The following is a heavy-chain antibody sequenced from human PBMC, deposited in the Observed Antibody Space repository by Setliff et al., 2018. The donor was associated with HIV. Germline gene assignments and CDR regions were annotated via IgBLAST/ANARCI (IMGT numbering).Heavy chain of an antibody. CDR3: ARVVVLPASIAGSFAFDI. J-gene: IGHJ3*02. V-gene: IGHV4-4*07. D-gene: IGHD2-2*01. CDR2: LYSSGSV. Sequence: LSLTCSVSGGSIDGYFWSWIRQPAGKRLEWIGRLYSSGSVNYNPSLASRLSMSVDMSKNQFSLKLRSVAAADTALYYCARVVVLPASIAGSFAFDIWGQGTMVTVS. CDR1: GGSIDGYF.